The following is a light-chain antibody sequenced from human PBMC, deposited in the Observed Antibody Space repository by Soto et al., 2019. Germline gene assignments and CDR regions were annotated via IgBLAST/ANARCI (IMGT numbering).Light chain of an antibody. Sequence: DIQMTQSPSTLSASVGDRVTITCRASQSINSWLAWSQQKPGKAPKLLIYRASTLEGGVPSRFSGSGSGTEFTLTISSLQPDDLSTYYCQHYDSYSGTFGPGTKVDIK. V-gene: IGKV1-5*03. CDR3: QHYDSYSGT. J-gene: IGKJ3*01. CDR2: RAS. CDR1: QSINSW.